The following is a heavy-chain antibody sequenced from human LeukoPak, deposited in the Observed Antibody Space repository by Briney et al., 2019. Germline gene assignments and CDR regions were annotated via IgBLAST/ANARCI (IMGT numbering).Heavy chain of an antibody. V-gene: IGHV1-18*01. CDR2: ISAYNGNT. D-gene: IGHD3-22*01. Sequence: ASVKVSFKASGYTFTSYGISWVRQAPGQGLEWMGWISAYNGNTNYAQKLQGRVTMTTDTSTSTAYMELRSLRSDDTAVYYCARDNRYYYDSSGYTFDYWGQGTLVTVSS. CDR1: GYTFTSYG. J-gene: IGHJ4*02. CDR3: ARDNRYYYDSSGYTFDY.